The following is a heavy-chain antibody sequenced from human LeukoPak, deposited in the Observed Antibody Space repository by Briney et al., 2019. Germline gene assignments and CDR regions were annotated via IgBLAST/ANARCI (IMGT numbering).Heavy chain of an antibody. CDR3: ASSHDGSGND. CDR1: GFSFSDYW. V-gene: IGHV3-7*01. J-gene: IGHJ4*02. Sequence: GGSLRLSCAASGFSFSDYWMSWVRQASGKGLEWVANINQAGSSRFYVDSAKGRFTISRDNSKNSLYLHMSGLRAEDTAVYYCASSHDGSGNDWGQGTLVTVSS. D-gene: IGHD3-22*01. CDR2: INQAGSSR.